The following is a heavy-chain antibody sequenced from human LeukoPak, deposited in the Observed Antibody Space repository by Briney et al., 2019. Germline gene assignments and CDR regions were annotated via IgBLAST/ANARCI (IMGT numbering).Heavy chain of an antibody. CDR3: GRDQLRGYYYGSACAY. D-gene: IGHD3-10*01. Sequence: ASVKVSCKASGYTFTSYGISWVRQAPGQGLEWMGWISAYNGNTNYAQKLQGRVTMTTDTSTSTAYMELRSLRSDDTAVYYCGRDQLRGYYYGSACAYWGQGTLVTVSS. CDR2: ISAYNGNT. J-gene: IGHJ4*02. CDR1: GYTFTSYG. V-gene: IGHV1-18*01.